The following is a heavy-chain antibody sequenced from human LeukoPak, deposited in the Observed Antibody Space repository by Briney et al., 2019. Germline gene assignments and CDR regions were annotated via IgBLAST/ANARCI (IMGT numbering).Heavy chain of an antibody. V-gene: IGHV1-2*06. D-gene: IGHD3-10*01. CDR3: ARAGGVTYYYGSGSRLGVYYFDY. CDR2: INPNSGGT. CDR1: GYTFTGYY. Sequence: ASVKVSCKASGYTFTGYYMHWVRQAPGQGLEWMGRINPNSGGTNYAQKFQGRVTMTRDTSTSTASMELSMLRSGDTAVYYCARAGGVTYYYGSGSRLGVYYFDYWGQGTLVTVSS. J-gene: IGHJ4*02.